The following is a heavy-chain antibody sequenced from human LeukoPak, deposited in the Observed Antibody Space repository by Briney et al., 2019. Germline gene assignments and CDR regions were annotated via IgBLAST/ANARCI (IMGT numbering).Heavy chain of an antibody. Sequence: GGSLRLSCAASGFTFSSYGMHWVRQAPGKGLEWVAFIRYDGSNKYYADSVKGRFTISRDNSKNTLYLQMNSLRAEDTAVYYCAKDSTRSSWYEDYWGQGTLVTVSS. CDR1: GFTFSSYG. J-gene: IGHJ4*02. D-gene: IGHD6-13*01. CDR3: AKDSTRSSWYEDY. V-gene: IGHV3-30*02. CDR2: IRYDGSNK.